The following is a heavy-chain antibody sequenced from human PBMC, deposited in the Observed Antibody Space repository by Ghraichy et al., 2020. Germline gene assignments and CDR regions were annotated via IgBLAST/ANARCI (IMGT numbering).Heavy chain of an antibody. CDR2: INHSGST. Sequence: ETLSLTCAVYGGSFSGYYWSWIRQPPGKGLEWIGEINHSGSTNYNPSLKSRVTISVDTSKNQFSLKLSSVTAADTAVYYCAREVQLWFHWFDPWGQGTLVTVSS. CDR3: AREVQLWFHWFDP. CDR1: GGSFSGYY. J-gene: IGHJ5*02. D-gene: IGHD5-18*01. V-gene: IGHV4-34*01.